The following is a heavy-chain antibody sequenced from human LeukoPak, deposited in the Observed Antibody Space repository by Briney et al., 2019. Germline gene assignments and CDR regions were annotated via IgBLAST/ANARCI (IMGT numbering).Heavy chain of an antibody. CDR3: ARGVYIAAAQYGY. J-gene: IGHJ4*02. CDR2: IYYSGTT. D-gene: IGHD6-13*01. V-gene: IGHV4-59*01. Sequence: PETLSLTCTVSGGSISSYYWSWIRQPPGKGLEYIGYIYYSGTTNYNPSLKSRVTISVDTSKNQFSLKLSSVTAADTAVYYCARGVYIAAAQYGYWGQGTLVTVSS. CDR1: GGSISSYY.